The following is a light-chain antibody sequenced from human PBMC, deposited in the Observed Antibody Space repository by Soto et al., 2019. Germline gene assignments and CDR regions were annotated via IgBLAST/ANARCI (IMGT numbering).Light chain of an antibody. CDR2: ETN. J-gene: IGLJ1*01. CDR3: SLAYGVTGV. V-gene: IGLV7-46*01. CDR1: TGAVTSGHY. Sequence: QAVLTQEPSLTVSPGGTVTLTCASNTGAVTSGHYPYWFQQKPGQPPRTLIYETNNKHSWTPARFSGSLLGGKAARTLSGAQPEDEAEYYCSLAYGVTGVFGTGTKVTVL.